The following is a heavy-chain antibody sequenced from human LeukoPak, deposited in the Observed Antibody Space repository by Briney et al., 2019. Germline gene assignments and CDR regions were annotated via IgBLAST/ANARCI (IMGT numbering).Heavy chain of an antibody. J-gene: IGHJ4*02. CDR2: IIPILGIA. Sequence: SVKVSCKASGGTFSSYAISWVRQAPGQGLEWMGRIIPILGIANYAQKFQGRVTITADKSTSTAHMELSSLRSEDTAVYYCASSVPKDYGDFPYYFDYWGQGTLVTVSS. CDR1: GGTFSSYA. CDR3: ASSVPKDYGDFPYYFDY. V-gene: IGHV1-69*04. D-gene: IGHD4-17*01.